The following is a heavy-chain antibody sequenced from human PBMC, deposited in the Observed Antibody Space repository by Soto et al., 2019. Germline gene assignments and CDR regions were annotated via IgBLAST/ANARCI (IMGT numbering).Heavy chain of an antibody. CDR2: IYYSGST. Sequence: SETLSLTCTFSGGSIRSGDYYLSWIRQPPGKGLEWIGYIYYSGSTYYNPSLKSRLTISVDTSKNQFSLKLSSVTAADTAVYFCARLSEYYYDSSGYYHFDYWGQGTLVTVSS. CDR1: GGSIRSGDYY. J-gene: IGHJ4*02. CDR3: ARLSEYYYDSSGYYHFDY. V-gene: IGHV4-30-4*01. D-gene: IGHD3-22*01.